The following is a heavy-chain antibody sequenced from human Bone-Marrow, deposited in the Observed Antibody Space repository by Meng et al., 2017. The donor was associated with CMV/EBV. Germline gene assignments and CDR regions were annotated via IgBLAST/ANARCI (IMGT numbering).Heavy chain of an antibody. Sequence: ASVKVSCKASGYTFTSYGISWVRQAPGQGLEWMGWISAYNGNTNYAQKLQGRVTMTTDTSTSTAYMELRSLRSEDTAVYYCARGRGDIDIVVVPAAIDYYYGMDVWGQGTTVTVSS. V-gene: IGHV1-18*01. J-gene: IGHJ6*02. CDR3: ARGRGDIDIVVVPAAIDYYYGMDV. D-gene: IGHD2-2*01. CDR1: GYTFTSYG. CDR2: ISAYNGNT.